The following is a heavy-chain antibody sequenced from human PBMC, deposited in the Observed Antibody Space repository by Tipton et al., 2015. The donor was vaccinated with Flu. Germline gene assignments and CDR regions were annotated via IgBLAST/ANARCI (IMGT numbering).Heavy chain of an antibody. CDR1: GGSISSGSYY. CDR2: IYTSGST. J-gene: IGHJ4*02. V-gene: IGHV4-61*02. D-gene: IGHD6-19*01. Sequence: TLSLTCTVSGGSISSGSYYWSWIRQPAGKGLEWIGRIYTSGSTNYNPSLKSRVTISVDTSMNQFSLKLSSVTAADTAVYYCARGSVAGNSYWGQGTLVTVSS. CDR3: ARGSVAGNSY.